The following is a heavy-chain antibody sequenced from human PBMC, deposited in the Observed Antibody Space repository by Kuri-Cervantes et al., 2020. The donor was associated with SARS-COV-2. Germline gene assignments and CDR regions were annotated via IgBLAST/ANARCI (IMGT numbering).Heavy chain of an antibody. Sequence: SETLSLTCTISGGSFTTYNWSWIRQPPGKGLEWIGSIYHSGSTYYNPSLKSRVTISVDTSKNQFSLKLSSVTAADTAVYYCARDNMIVAAFDYWGQGTLVTVSS. J-gene: IGHJ4*02. CDR1: GGSFTTYN. D-gene: IGHD3-22*01. CDR2: IYHSGST. CDR3: ARDNMIVAAFDY. V-gene: IGHV4-59*12.